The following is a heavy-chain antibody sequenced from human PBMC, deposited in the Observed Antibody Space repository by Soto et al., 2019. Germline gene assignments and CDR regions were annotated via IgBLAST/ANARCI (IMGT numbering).Heavy chain of an antibody. D-gene: IGHD6-19*01. Sequence: SQTLSLTCAISGDSVSSDSAAWNWIRQSPSRGLEWLGRTYYRSKWYNEYAVSVNGRITINPDTSKNHFSLQLNSVTPEDTAVYYCVGSRVFASVAGMSTYHYYYGMDVWGQGTTVTVSS. J-gene: IGHJ6*02. CDR1: GDSVSSDSAA. V-gene: IGHV6-1*01. CDR2: TYYRSKWYN. CDR3: VGSRVFASVAGMSTYHYYYGMDV.